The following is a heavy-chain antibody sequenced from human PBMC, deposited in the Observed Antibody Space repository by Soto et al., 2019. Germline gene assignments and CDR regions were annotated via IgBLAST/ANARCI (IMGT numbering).Heavy chain of an antibody. CDR3: ARGPGYYFDY. CDR2: ISSNGGST. CDR1: GFTFSSYA. Sequence: GGSLRLSCAASGFTFSSYAMHWVRQAPGKGLEYVSAISSNGGSTYYASSVKGRFTISRDNSKNTLYLQMGSLSAEDMAVYYCARGPGYYFDYWGQGTLVTVSS. J-gene: IGHJ4*02. V-gene: IGHV3-64*01.